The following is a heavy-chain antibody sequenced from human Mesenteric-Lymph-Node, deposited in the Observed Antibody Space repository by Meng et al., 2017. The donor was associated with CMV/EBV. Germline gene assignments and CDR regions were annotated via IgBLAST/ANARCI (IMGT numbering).Heavy chain of an antibody. CDR3: ARAGQYYYDSSGFYYEGWALDY. D-gene: IGHD3-22*01. CDR2: TYYRSKWYN. Sequence: SQTRSLTRAISGDSVPSNSAAWNWIRQSPSRGLEWLGRTYYRSKWYNDYAVSVKSRITINPDTPKNQFSLQLNSVTPEDTAVYFCARAGQYYYDSSGFYYEGWALDYWGQGSLVTVSS. CDR1: GDSVPSNSAA. J-gene: IGHJ4*02. V-gene: IGHV6-1*01.